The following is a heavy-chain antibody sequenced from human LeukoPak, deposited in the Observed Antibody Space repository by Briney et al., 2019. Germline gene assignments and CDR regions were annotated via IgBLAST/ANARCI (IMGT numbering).Heavy chain of an antibody. CDR1: GFTFSSYW. CDR2: INSDGSST. V-gene: IGHV3-74*01. CDR3: ARGEDPYCGGDCYKRAFDY. Sequence: AGSLTLSCAASGFTFSSYWMHWVRHPPGKGLVWVSRINSDGSSTSYADSVKGRFTISRDNAKNTLYLQMNSLRAEDTAVYYCARGEDPYCGGDCYKRAFDYWGQGTLVTVSS. J-gene: IGHJ4*02. D-gene: IGHD2-21*02.